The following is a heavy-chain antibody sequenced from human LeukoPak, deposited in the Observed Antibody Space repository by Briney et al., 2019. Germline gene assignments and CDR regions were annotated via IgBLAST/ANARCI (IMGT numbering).Heavy chain of an antibody. CDR3: ARDGAVLRYFDWLPPVGNFDY. CDR1: GFTVSTNY. J-gene: IGHJ4*02. D-gene: IGHD3-9*01. Sequence: PGGSLRLSCAASGFTVSTNYMTWVRQAPGKGLEWVSVIYSGGNTYYADSVKGRFTISRDNAKNSLYLQMNSLRAEDTAVYYCARDGAVLRYFDWLPPVGNFDYWGQGTLVTVSS. V-gene: IGHV3-53*01. CDR2: IYSGGNT.